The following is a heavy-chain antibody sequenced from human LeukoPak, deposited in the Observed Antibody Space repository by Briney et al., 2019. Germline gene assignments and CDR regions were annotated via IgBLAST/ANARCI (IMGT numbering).Heavy chain of an antibody. J-gene: IGHJ4*02. V-gene: IGHV4-39*07. CDR3: AGNYYGSGSYYSEDRY. D-gene: IGHD3-10*01. CDR1: GDSISRSSDY. CDR2: IYTSGST. Sequence: SETLSLTCTVSGDSISRSSDYWGWIRQPPGKGPEWIGRIYTSGSTNYNPSLKSRVTISVDTSKNQFSLKLSSVTAADTAVYYCAGNYYGSGSYYSEDRYWGQGTLVTVSS.